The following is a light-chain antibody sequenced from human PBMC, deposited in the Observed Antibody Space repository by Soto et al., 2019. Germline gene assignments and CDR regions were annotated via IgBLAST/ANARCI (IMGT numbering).Light chain of an antibody. J-gene: IGLJ2*01. CDR2: EDD. Sequence: NFMLTQPHSLSESPGKTVTLSCTRSSGTIGSFYVQWYQQRPGSSPTTVIYEDDQRPSGVPDRFSGSIDSSSNSASLTISGLQTEDEADYYCQSYDDTNHVLFGGATKLTVL. CDR1: SGTIGSFY. CDR3: QSYDDTNHVL. V-gene: IGLV6-57*01.